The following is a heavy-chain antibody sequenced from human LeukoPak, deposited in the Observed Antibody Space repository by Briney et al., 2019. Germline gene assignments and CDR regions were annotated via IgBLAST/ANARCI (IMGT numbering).Heavy chain of an antibody. D-gene: IGHD1/OR15-1a*01. Sequence: GGSLRLSCAASGFTFSSYSMNWVRQAPGKGLEWVSYISSSSSYTNYADSVKGRFTISRDNDKNSLYLRMNSLRAEDTAVYYCARVTSSYAMDVWGQGTTVTVSS. CDR1: GFTFSSYS. CDR2: ISSSSSYT. CDR3: ARVTSSYAMDV. J-gene: IGHJ6*02. V-gene: IGHV3-21*05.